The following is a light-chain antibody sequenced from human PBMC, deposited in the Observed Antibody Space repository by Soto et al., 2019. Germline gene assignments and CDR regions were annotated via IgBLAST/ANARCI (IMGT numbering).Light chain of an antibody. CDR3: QQYDTVVFT. CDR2: DGS. J-gene: IGKJ3*01. Sequence: DVQMTQSPSSLSASVGDRITITCQASQDIGKFLNWYQQKPGKAPKILIYDGSNLETGVPGRFSGGGSGTHFTFTSSSLQPEDIGTYYCQQYDTVVFTFGPGTKVDLK. CDR1: QDIGKF. V-gene: IGKV1-33*01.